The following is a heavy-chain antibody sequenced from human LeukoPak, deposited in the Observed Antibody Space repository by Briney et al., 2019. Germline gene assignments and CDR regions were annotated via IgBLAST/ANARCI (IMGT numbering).Heavy chain of an antibody. CDR2: SYYSGK. D-gene: IGHD4-17*01. J-gene: IGHJ4*02. Sequence: SETLSLTCSVSDDSIASNTYYWAWMRQPPGKGLEWIGSSYYSGKYYSPSLESRITISVDTSKNHFSLSLSSAPAADTAVYYCARGGTTVTTGFDYWGQGTLVSVSS. CDR1: DDSIASNTYY. CDR3: ARGGTTVTTGFDY. V-gene: IGHV4-39*07.